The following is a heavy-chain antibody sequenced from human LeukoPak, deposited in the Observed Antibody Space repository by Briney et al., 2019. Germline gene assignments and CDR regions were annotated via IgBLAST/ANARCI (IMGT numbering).Heavy chain of an antibody. V-gene: IGHV1-2*02. D-gene: IGHD7-27*01. J-gene: IGHJ4*02. CDR3: ARRLTGVDY. CDR1: GYTFTAYY. CDR2: INPNSGGT. Sequence: ASVKVSCKASGYTFTAYYMNWVRQAPGQGLEWMGWINPNSGGTDYAQKFQGRVTMTRDTSISTVYMELNSLRSDDTAVYYCARRLTGVDYWGQGTQVTVSS.